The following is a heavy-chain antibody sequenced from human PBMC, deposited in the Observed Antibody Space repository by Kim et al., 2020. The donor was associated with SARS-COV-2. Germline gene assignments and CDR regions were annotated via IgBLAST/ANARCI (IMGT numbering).Heavy chain of an antibody. D-gene: IGHD5-18*01. J-gene: IGHJ3*02. V-gene: IGHV3-74*01. CDR3: ARATAGAFDI. Sequence: AHSVKGRFNISRDNAKNTLYLQMNSLRAEDTAVYYCARATAGAFDIWGHGTMVTVSS.